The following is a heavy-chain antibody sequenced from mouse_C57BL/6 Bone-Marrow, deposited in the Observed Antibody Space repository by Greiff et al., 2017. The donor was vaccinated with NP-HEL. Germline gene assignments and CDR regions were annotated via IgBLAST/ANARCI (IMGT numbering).Heavy chain of an antibody. CDR2: FYPGSGSI. J-gene: IGHJ4*01. CDR1: GYTFTEYT. Sequence: QVQLKQSGAELVKPGASVKLSCKASGYTFTEYTIHWVKQRSGQGLEWIGWFYPGSGSIKYNEKFKDKATLTADKSSSTVYMELSRLTSEDSAVYFCARHEDGYYGSSYYAMDYWGQGTSVTVSS. CDR3: ARHEDGYYGSSYYAMDY. D-gene: IGHD1-1*01. V-gene: IGHV1-62-2*01.